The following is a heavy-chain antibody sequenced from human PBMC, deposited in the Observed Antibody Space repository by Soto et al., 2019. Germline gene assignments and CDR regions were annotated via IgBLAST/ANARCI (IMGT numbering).Heavy chain of an antibody. V-gene: IGHV4-59*01. CDR3: ARDRDNSR. CDR1: GGSISSYY. D-gene: IGHD6-13*01. J-gene: IGHJ4*02. CDR2: IYYSGST. Sequence: QVQLQESGPGLVKPSETLSLTCTVSGGSISSYYWSWIRQPPGKGLEWIGYIYYSGSTNYNPSLKSRVTISVDTSKNQFSLKLSSVTAADTAVYYCARDRDNSRGGQGTLVTVSS.